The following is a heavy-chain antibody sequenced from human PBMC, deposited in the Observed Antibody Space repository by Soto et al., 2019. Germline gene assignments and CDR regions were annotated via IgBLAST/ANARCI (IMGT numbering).Heavy chain of an antibody. Sequence: QVQLVESGGGVVQPGRSLRLSCAASGFTVSSSGIHWVRQAPGKGLEWVAVISYDGGNKYYVDSVKGRFTISRDNSKNTLYLQMNSLRAEDTAVYYCATDFSGWYGSSEYGFWGQGTLVTVSS. D-gene: IGHD6-19*01. J-gene: IGHJ4*02. CDR3: ATDFSGWYGSSEYGF. CDR2: ISYDGGNK. V-gene: IGHV3-30*03. CDR1: GFTVSSSG.